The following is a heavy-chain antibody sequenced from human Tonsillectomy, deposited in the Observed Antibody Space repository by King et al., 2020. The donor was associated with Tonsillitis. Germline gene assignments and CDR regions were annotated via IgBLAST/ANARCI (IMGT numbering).Heavy chain of an antibody. CDR2: IDWDDEK. CDR3: ARTLGTYGARDRFDY. Sequence: TLKESGPALVKATQTLTLTCTFSWFSLSTSGMFVSWIRQPPGKALEWLACIDWDDEKFYSTSLNTRLTIYKDTSKNQVVLIMTNVDPVDTATYYCARTLGTYGARDRFDYWGQGTLVTVSS. CDR1: WFSLSTSGMF. D-gene: IGHD1-1*01. J-gene: IGHJ4*02. V-gene: IGHV2-70*04.